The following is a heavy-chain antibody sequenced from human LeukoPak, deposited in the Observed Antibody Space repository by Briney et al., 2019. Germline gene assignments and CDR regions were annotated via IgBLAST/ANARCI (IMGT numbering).Heavy chain of an antibody. CDR3: AREILGGFNPGAY. Sequence: PAETLSLTCTVSLDSTTSNFWSWVRQPPGKGLEWIGEIHRSGSPNYNPSLQSRVTISIDRSRNQIALELSSVTAADTAVYYCAREILGGFNPGAYWGQGTQVSVSS. CDR2: IHRSGSP. D-gene: IGHD1-14*01. J-gene: IGHJ4*02. CDR1: LDSTTSNF. V-gene: IGHV4-4*02.